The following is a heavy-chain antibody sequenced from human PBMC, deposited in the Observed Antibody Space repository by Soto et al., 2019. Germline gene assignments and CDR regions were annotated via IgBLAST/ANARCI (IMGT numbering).Heavy chain of an antibody. CDR2: INPAGSVT. D-gene: IGHD6-13*01. V-gene: IGHV1-46*03. CDR3: ARDNSRTFPPAPGDKQSASSLWWLDT. Sequence: ASVKVSWKASGISFINHYVHWVRQAPGQGPEWMGVINPAGSVTVYALKLQDRVTVTRDTSTSTVYMELNSLTSEDTAIYYCARDNSRTFPPAPGDKQSASSLWWLDTWG. J-gene: IGHJ5*01. CDR1: GISFINHY.